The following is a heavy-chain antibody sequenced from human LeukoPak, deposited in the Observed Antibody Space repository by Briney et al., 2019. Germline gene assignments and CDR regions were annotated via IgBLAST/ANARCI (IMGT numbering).Heavy chain of an antibody. Sequence: HPGGSLRLSCAASGFTFSSYSMNWVRQAPGKGLEWVSYISSSSSTIYYADSVKGRFTISRDNAKNSLYLQMNSLRAEDTAVYYCARDKRYSYGNFYYYGMDVWGQGTTVTVSS. V-gene: IGHV3-48*04. D-gene: IGHD5-18*01. CDR3: ARDKRYSYGNFYYYGMDV. J-gene: IGHJ6*02. CDR2: ISSSSSTI. CDR1: GFTFSSYS.